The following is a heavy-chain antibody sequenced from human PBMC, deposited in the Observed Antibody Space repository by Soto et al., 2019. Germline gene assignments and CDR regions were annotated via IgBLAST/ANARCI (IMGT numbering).Heavy chain of an antibody. V-gene: IGHV3-7*01. CDR1: GFTFSSYW. J-gene: IGHJ4*02. D-gene: IGHD1-1*01. CDR2: IKQDGSEK. Sequence: PGGSLRLSCAASGFTFSSYWMSWVRQAPGKGLEWVANIKQDGSEKYYVDSVKGRFTISRDNAKNSLYLQMNSLRAEDTAVYYCVRDQKIHWNDVFGYWGQGTLVTVSS. CDR3: VRDQKIHWNDVFGY.